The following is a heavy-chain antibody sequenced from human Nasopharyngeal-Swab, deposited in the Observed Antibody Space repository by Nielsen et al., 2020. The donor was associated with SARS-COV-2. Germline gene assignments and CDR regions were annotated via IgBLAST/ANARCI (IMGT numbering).Heavy chain of an antibody. CDR3: AKPFWSGYYSGDSFDF. V-gene: IGHV3-43*02. CDR2: ISGDGDSA. Sequence: IRQRPGQGLEWVSLISGDGDSASYRDSVKGRFTISRENNKNSLYLQMNSLTVEDTALYYCAKPFWSGYYSGDSFDFWGQGTMVTVSS. D-gene: IGHD3-3*01. J-gene: IGHJ3*01.